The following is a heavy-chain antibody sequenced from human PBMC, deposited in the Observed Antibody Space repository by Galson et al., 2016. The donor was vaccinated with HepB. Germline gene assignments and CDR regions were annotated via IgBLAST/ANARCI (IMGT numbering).Heavy chain of an antibody. CDR1: GGSINRVSYY. Sequence: LSLTCNVSGGSINRVSYYWDWIRQPPGKGLECIGTIFYSGTTYYDPSLKSRATISLDTADNQFSLNLSSVTAADTAIYYCARHRTTGGVDYWGQGILVTVSS. J-gene: IGHJ4*02. CDR3: ARHRTTGGVDY. D-gene: IGHD1/OR15-1a*01. CDR2: IFYSGTT. V-gene: IGHV4-39*01.